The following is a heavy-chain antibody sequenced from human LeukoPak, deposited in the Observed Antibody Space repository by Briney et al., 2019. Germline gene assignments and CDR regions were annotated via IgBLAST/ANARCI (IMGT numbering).Heavy chain of an antibody. CDR2: INSDGSST. CDR1: GFTFSSYW. CDR3: ARDSYDILTGCFDY. J-gene: IGHJ4*02. V-gene: IGHV3-74*01. D-gene: IGHD3-9*01. Sequence: PGGSLSLSCAASGFTFSSYWMHWVRQAPGQGLVWVSRINSDGSSTSYADSVKGRFTISRDNAKNTLYLQMNSLRAEDTAVYYCARDSYDILTGCFDYWGQGTLVTVSS.